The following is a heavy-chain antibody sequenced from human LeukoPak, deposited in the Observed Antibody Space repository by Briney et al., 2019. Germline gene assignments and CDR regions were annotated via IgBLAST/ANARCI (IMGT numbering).Heavy chain of an antibody. J-gene: IGHJ4*01. CDR3: ARLIPGGYFDY. CDR2: IYHSGST. V-gene: IGHV4-38-2*02. D-gene: IGHD2-15*01. Sequence: SETLSLTCTFSGYSISSGYYWGWIRQPPGKGLEWIGSIYHSGSTYYNPSLKSRVTISVDTSKNQFSLKLSSVTAADTAVYYCARLIPGGYFDYWGQGTLVTVSS. CDR1: GYSISSGYY.